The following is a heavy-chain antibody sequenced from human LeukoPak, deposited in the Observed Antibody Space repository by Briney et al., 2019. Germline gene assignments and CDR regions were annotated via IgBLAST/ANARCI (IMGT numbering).Heavy chain of an antibody. CDR1: GFTFSSYA. D-gene: IGHD1-26*01. J-gene: IGHJ4*02. V-gene: IGHV3-73*01. CDR3: TRLLPSQVGATSDY. Sequence: GGSLRLSCAASGFTFSSYAMSWVRQASGKGLEWVGRIRSKANSYATAYAASVKGRFTISRDDSKNTAYLQMNSLKTEDTAVYYCTRLLPSQVGATSDYWGQGTLVTVSS. CDR2: IRSKANSYAT.